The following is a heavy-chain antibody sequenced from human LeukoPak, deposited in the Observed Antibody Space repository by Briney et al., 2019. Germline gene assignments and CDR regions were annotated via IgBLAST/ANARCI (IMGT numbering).Heavy chain of an antibody. CDR3: ARGYCSSTSCTRRGSGYYYYYMDV. V-gene: IGHV1-18*01. CDR1: GYTFTSYG. D-gene: IGHD2-2*01. J-gene: IGHJ6*03. Sequence: ASVKVSCKASGYTFTSYGISWVRQAPGQGLEWMGWISAYNGNTNYAQKLQGRVTMTTDTSTSTAYMELRSLRSDDTAVYYCARGYCSSTSCTRRGSGYYYYYMDVWGKGTTVTVSS. CDR2: ISAYNGNT.